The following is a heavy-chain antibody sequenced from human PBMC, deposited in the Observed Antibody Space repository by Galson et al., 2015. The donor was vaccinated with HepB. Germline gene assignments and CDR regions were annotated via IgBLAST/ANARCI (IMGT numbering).Heavy chain of an antibody. J-gene: IGHJ6*03. CDR2: IYSGGST. Sequence: SLRLSCAASGFTVSSNYMSWVRQAPGKGLEWVSVIYSGGSTYYADSVKGRFTTSRDNSKNTLYLQMNSLRAEDTAVYYCACFHGYGAPRSVYYYYYMDVWGKGTTVTVSS. CDR1: GFTVSSNY. CDR3: ACFHGYGAPRSVYYYYYMDV. V-gene: IGHV3-53*01. D-gene: IGHD4-17*01.